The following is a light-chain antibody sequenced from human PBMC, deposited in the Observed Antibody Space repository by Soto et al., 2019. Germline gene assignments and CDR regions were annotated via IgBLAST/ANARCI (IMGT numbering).Light chain of an antibody. J-gene: IGKJ2*01. CDR1: QSVSNSY. CDR2: HSS. V-gene: IGKV3-20*01. CDR3: QQYGSSPVT. Sequence: EIVLTQSPGTLSLSPGERATLSCRASQSVSNSYLAWYQQKPGQAPRLLIYHSSSRATGIPHRFSGSGSGTDFTLTISRLEPEDFAVYYCQQYGSSPVTFGQGTKLEIK.